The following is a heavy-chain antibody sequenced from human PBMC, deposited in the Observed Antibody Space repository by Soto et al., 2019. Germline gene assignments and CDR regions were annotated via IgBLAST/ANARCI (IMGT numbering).Heavy chain of an antibody. CDR1: GGTFSGYA. CDR2: IIPIFGTA. CDR3: AIGYGDYTLGERPLDFDY. V-gene: IGHV1-69*12. D-gene: IGHD4-17*01. Sequence: QVQLVQSGAEVKKPGSSVKVSCKASGGTFSGYAISWVRQAPGQGLEWMGGIIPIFGTANYAQKFQGRVTITEDESTSTAYMELSSLRSEDTAVYYCAIGYGDYTLGERPLDFDYWGQGTLVTVSS. J-gene: IGHJ4*02.